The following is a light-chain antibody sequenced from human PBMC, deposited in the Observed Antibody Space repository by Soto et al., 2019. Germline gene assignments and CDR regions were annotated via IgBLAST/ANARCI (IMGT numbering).Light chain of an antibody. V-gene: IGLV2-14*01. J-gene: IGLJ2*01. CDR1: RTDIGGYNY. CDR3: SSYTNSKAYIL. CDR2: EVT. Sequence: QSVLTQPASVSGSLGQSITISCTGTRTDIGGYNYVSWYQQYPGKAPKLVICEVTSRPSGISDRFSGSKSGNTASLTISGLQAEDDADYSCSSYTNSKAYILFGGGTKLTVL.